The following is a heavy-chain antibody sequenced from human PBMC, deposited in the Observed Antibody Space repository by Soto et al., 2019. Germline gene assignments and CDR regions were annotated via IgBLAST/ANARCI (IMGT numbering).Heavy chain of an antibody. J-gene: IGHJ6*02. V-gene: IGHV1-69*02. CDR1: GGTFSSYT. D-gene: IGHD1-26*01. CDR3: ANGGSYGSYYYYGMDV. CDR2: IIPILGIA. Sequence: QVQLVQSGAEVKKPGSSVKVSCKASGGTFSSYTISWVRQAPGQGLEWMGRIIPILGIANYAQKFQGRVTITADKSTSTAYMELSSLRSEDTAVYYCANGGSYGSYYYYGMDVWGQGTTVTVSS.